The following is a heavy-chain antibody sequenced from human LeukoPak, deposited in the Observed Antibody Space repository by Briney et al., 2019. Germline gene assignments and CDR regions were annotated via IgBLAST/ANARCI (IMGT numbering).Heavy chain of an antibody. J-gene: IGHJ4*02. V-gene: IGHV3-33*06. CDR3: AKDGLYSYGLAPIDY. Sequence: GGSLRLSCAASGFTFSTYAMHWVRQAPGKGLEWVAVIWYDGSNKYYADSVKGRFTISRDNSKNTLYLQMNSLRAEDTAVYYCAKDGLYSYGLAPIDYWGQGTLVTVSS. D-gene: IGHD5-18*01. CDR2: IWYDGSNK. CDR1: GFTFSTYA.